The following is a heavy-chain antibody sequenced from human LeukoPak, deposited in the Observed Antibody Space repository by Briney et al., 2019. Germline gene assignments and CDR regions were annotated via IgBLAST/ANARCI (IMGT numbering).Heavy chain of an antibody. Sequence: SETLSLTCTVSGGSISSSSYYWGWIRQPPGKGLEWIGSIYYSGSTYYNPSLKSRVTISVDTSKNQFSLKLSSVTAADTAVYYCANGLHRAFDIRGQGTMVTVSS. J-gene: IGHJ3*02. CDR1: GGSISSSSYY. V-gene: IGHV4-39*01. CDR2: IYYSGST. CDR3: ANGLHRAFDI. D-gene: IGHD4-17*01.